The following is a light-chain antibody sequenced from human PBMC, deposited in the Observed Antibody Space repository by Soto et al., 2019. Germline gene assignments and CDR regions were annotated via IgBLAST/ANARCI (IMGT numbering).Light chain of an antibody. CDR3: SSYTSSSSYV. Sequence: QSALTQPASVSGSPGQSITISCTGTSSDVGGYNYVSWYQQHPGKAPKLMIYDVSNRPSGVSNRFSGSKSGNTASLTISGLQAEEEADYDCSSYTSSSSYVCGTGTKLTVL. CDR2: DVS. V-gene: IGLV2-14*01. J-gene: IGLJ1*01. CDR1: SSDVGGYNY.